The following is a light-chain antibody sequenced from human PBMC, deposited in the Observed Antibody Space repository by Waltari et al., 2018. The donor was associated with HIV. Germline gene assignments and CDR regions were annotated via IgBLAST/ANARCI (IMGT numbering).Light chain of an antibody. J-gene: IGLJ2*01. CDR1: NIGAKG. CDR2: DDS. CDR3: QVWDSSSDHVV. V-gene: IGLV3-21*02. Sequence: SYVLTQPPSVSVAPGQTARIPCGGNNIGAKGVQWYQQKPGQAPVLVVYDDSDRPSGIPERFSGSNSGNTATLTISRVEAGDEADYYCQVWDSSSDHVVFGGGTKLTVL.